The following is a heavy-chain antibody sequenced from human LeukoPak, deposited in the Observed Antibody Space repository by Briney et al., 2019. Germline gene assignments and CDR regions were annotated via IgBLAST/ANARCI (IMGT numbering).Heavy chain of an antibody. J-gene: IGHJ4*02. Sequence: GGSLRLSCAASGFTFSSYAMYWVRQAPGKGLEWVAGISYDGSNKYYADSVKGRFTISRDNSKNTLYLQMNSLRAEDTAVYYCARDGGTYYDRSALDYWGQGTLVTVSS. CDR3: ARDGGTYYDRSALDY. CDR2: ISYDGSNK. CDR1: GFTFSSYA. D-gene: IGHD3-22*01. V-gene: IGHV3-30-3*01.